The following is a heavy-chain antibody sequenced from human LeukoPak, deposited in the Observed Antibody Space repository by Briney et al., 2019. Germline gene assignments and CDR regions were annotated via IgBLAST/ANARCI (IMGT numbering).Heavy chain of an antibody. J-gene: IGHJ6*03. D-gene: IGHD2-2*02. Sequence: PVGSLRLSCAASGFTFSSYAMNWVRQAPGKGLEWVSAISGSGGSTYYADSVKGRFTISRDNSKNTLYLHMNILRAEDTAVYYCAKDPLVVAVAIRFYHYYMDVWGKGTTVTVSS. CDR3: AKDPLVVAVAIRFYHYYMDV. CDR2: ISGSGGST. V-gene: IGHV3-23*01. CDR1: GFTFSSYA.